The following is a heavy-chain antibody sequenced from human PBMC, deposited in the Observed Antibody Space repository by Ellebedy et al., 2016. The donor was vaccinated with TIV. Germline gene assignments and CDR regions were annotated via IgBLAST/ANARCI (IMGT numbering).Heavy chain of an antibody. Sequence: GESLKISXAASGFTFSSYAMSWVRQAPGKGLEWVSSISYSSDITYYADSVKGRFTISRDNSKNTLYLQMNSLRAEDTAVYYCAKALYGGNFWGQGTLVTVSS. CDR2: ISYSSDIT. CDR3: AKALYGGNF. V-gene: IGHV3-23*01. J-gene: IGHJ4*02. D-gene: IGHD4-23*01. CDR1: GFTFSSYA.